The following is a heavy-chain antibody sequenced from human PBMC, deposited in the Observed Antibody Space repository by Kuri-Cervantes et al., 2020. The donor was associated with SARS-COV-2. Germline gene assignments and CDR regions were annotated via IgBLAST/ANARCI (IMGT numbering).Heavy chain of an antibody. Sequence: GESLKISCAASGFTFSSYSMNWVRQAPGKGLEWVSYISSSSSTIYYADSVKGRFTISRDNAKNSLYLQMNSLRDEDTAVYYCARGSEAGYHYFDYWGQGTLVTVSS. V-gene: IGHV3-48*02. CDR3: ARGSEAGYHYFDY. D-gene: IGHD6-19*01. J-gene: IGHJ4*02. CDR2: ISSSSSTI. CDR1: GFTFSSYS.